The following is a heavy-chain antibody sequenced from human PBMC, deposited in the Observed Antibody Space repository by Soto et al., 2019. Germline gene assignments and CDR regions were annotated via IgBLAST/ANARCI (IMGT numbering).Heavy chain of an antibody. D-gene: IGHD1-1*01. J-gene: IGHJ4*02. CDR1: GFTFSSYA. Sequence: PGGSLRLSCAASGFTFSSYAMSWVRQAPGKGLEWVSAISGGGGSTYYADSVKGRFTISRDNSKNTLYLQMNSLRAEDTAVYYCAKASTGTTFVFQYWGQGTLVTVSS. CDR2: ISGGGGST. V-gene: IGHV3-23*01. CDR3: AKASTGTTFVFQY.